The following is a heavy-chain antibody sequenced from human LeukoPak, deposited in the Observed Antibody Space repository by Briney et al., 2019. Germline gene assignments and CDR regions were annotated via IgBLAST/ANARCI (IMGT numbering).Heavy chain of an antibody. J-gene: IGHJ4*02. D-gene: IGHD6-19*01. CDR1: GFTFSDYH. V-gene: IGHV3-11*01. Sequence: PGGSLRLSCAPSGFTFSDYHMNWIRQAPGKRLEWVSYISPGGDDIYFAGSVKGRFTISRDNAKNSLYLQMNSLTAEDTAVYYCASGRDIAVAGPGGCFDYWGQGTLVTVSS. CDR3: ASGRDIAVAGPGGCFDY. CDR2: ISPGGDDI.